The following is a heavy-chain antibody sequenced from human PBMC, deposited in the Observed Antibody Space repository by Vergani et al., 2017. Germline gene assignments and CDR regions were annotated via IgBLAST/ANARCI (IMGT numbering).Heavy chain of an antibody. V-gene: IGHV3-33*01. Sequence: QVQLVESGGGVVQPGRSLRLSCAASGFTFSSYGMHWVRQAPGKGLEWVAVIWYDGSNKYYADSVKGRFTISRDNSKNTLYLQMNSLRAEDTAVYYCARVSPTYSSGWYLDYWGQGTLVTVSS. J-gene: IGHJ4*02. CDR2: IWYDGSNK. CDR1: GFTFSSYG. CDR3: ARVSPTYSSGWYLDY. D-gene: IGHD6-19*01.